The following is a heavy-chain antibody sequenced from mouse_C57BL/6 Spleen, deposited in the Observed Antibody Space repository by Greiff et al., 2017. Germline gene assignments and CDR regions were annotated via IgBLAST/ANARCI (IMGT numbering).Heavy chain of an antibody. V-gene: IGHV14-1*01. CDR2: IDPEDGDT. CDR1: GFTITDYY. J-gene: IGHJ3*01. Sequence: VQLQQSGAELVRPGASVKLSCTASGFTITDYYMHWVKQRPEQGLEWIGRIDPEDGDTEYAPKFQGKATMTADTSSNTAYLQLSSLASEDTAVYYCTTSYYSNYDRFAYWGQGTLVTVSA. D-gene: IGHD2-5*01. CDR3: TTSYYSNYDRFAY.